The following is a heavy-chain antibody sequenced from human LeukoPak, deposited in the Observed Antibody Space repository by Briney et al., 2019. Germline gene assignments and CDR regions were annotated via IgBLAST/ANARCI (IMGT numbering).Heavy chain of an antibody. CDR2: MNPNSGNT. V-gene: IGHV1-8*01. D-gene: IGHD3-22*01. J-gene: IGHJ6*02. Sequence: ASVKVSCKASGYTFTSYDINWVRQATGQGLEWMGWMNPNSGNTGYAQKFQGRVTMTRNTSISTAYMELSSLRSEDTAVYYCARVSELDSSGYYYGYYYYGMDVWGQGTTVTVSS. CDR3: ARVSELDSSGYYYGYYYYGMDV. CDR1: GYTFTSYD.